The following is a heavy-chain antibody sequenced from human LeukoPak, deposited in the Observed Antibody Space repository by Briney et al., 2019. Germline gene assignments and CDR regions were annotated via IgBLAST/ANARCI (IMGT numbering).Heavy chain of an antibody. D-gene: IGHD6-13*01. CDR1: GYTFTGYY. Sequence: ASVKVSCKASGYTFTGYYLHWVRQAPGQGLEWMGWINPNSGDTNSAQKFQGRVTTTRDTSTSTVYMELSSLRSEDTAVYYCARSGGQQLIFDYWGQGTLVTVSS. J-gene: IGHJ4*02. V-gene: IGHV1-2*02. CDR3: ARSGGQQLIFDY. CDR2: INPNSGDT.